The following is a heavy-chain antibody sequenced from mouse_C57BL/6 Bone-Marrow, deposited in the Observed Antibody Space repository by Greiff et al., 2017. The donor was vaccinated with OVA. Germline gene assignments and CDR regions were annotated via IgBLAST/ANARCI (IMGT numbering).Heavy chain of an antibody. D-gene: IGHD2-4*01. Sequence: VQLQQSGPELVKPGASVKISCKASGYTFTDYYMNWVKQSHGKSLEWIGDINPNNGGTSYNQKLKGKATLTVDKSSSTAYMELRSLTSEDSAVYYCARKGNDYYDYYFDYWGQGTTLTVSS. V-gene: IGHV1-26*01. J-gene: IGHJ2*01. CDR2: INPNNGGT. CDR1: GYTFTDYY. CDR3: ARKGNDYYDYYFDY.